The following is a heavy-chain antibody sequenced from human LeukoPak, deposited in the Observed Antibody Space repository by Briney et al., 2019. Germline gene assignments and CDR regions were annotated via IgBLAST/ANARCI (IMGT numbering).Heavy chain of an antibody. V-gene: IGHV4-61*02. CDR2: IYTSGST. CDR1: GGSISSGSYY. CDR3: ARDYDVLTAYPPTQLFDP. J-gene: IGHJ5*02. D-gene: IGHD3-9*01. Sequence: PSETLSLTCTVSGGSISSGSYYWSWIRQPAGKGLEWIGRIYTSGSTNYNPSLKSRVTILVDTSKNQFSLKLTSVTAADTAVYYCARDYDVLTAYPPTQLFDPWGQGTLVTVSS.